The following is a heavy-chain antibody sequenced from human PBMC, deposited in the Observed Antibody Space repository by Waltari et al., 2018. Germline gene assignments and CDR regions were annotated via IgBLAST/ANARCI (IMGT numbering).Heavy chain of an antibody. Sequence: EVQLVESGGGLVHPGGSLRLSCVASGFTFSSFWMSWVRQAPGKGLGWVANIKEDGSEKNYVDSVKGRFTITRDNAKNSLYLQMNSLRAEDTAVYYCARDSAVYDFWSGYLFDPWGQGTLVTVSS. CDR2: IKEDGSEK. V-gene: IGHV3-7*01. J-gene: IGHJ5*02. CDR3: ARDSAVYDFWSGYLFDP. D-gene: IGHD3-3*01. CDR1: GFTFSSFW.